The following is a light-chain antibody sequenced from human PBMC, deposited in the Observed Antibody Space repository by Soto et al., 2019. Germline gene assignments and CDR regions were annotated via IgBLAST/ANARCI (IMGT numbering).Light chain of an antibody. Sequence: DIQMTQSPSSLSASVGDRVTITCRASQSISSYLNWYQQKPGKAPKLLIYAASSLQSGVPSRCSGSGSGTDFTLTISSLPPEDFATYYCQQSYSTPITFGPGTRLEIK. V-gene: IGKV1-39*01. CDR1: QSISSY. CDR2: AAS. J-gene: IGKJ5*01. CDR3: QQSYSTPIT.